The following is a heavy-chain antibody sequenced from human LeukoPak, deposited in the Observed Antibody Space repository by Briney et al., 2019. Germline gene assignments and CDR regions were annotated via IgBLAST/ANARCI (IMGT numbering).Heavy chain of an antibody. CDR2: INPSGGST. CDR1: GYTFTSYY. V-gene: IGHV1-46*01. Sequence: ASVKVSCKASGYTFTSYYMHWVRQAPGQELGWMGIINPSGGSTSYAQKFQGRVTMTRDTSTSTVYMELSSLRSDDTAVYYCARDLDGGTLFDYWGQGTLVTVSS. D-gene: IGHD2-15*01. J-gene: IGHJ4*02. CDR3: ARDLDGGTLFDY.